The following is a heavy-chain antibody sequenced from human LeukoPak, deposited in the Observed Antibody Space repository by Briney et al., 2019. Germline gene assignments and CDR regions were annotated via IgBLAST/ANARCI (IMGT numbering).Heavy chain of an antibody. D-gene: IGHD2-15*01. J-gene: IGHJ3*02. Sequence: GASAKVSCKASEYTLTDHYLHWVRQAPGQGLEWMGWINPNSGGTNYVQKFQGRVTMTRDTSISTAYMELSRLKSDDTAVYYRARDRGGGSWGADIWGQGTMVFVFS. CDR3: ARDRGGGSWGADI. V-gene: IGHV1-2*02. CDR1: EYTLTDHY. CDR2: INPNSGGT.